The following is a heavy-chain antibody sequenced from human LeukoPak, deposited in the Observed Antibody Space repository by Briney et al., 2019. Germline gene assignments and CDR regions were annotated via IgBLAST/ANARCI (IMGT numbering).Heavy chain of an antibody. CDR3: AREVIANRWLTGAVDI. D-gene: IGHD2-21*01. V-gene: IGHV1-2*06. CDR2: INPNSDDT. CDR1: VYIFTGYY. J-gene: IGHJ3*02. Sequence: GASVKVSCKSSVYIFTGYYLHWVRQPPGQGLEWMGRINPNSDDTKYAQKFQGRVTMNRDTSISTAYMEVSRLTSDDTAVYYCAREVIANRWLTGAVDIWGQGTMVTVSS.